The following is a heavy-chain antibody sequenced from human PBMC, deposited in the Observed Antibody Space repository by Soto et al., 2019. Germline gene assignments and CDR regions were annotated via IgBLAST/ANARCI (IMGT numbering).Heavy chain of an antibody. D-gene: IGHD3-16*01. CDR3: ARDDYLWGRGQPWYFDL. V-gene: IGHV3-21*01. CDR2: ISTSSSYI. CDR1: GFTFSSFT. Sequence: EVQLVESGGGLVKPGGSLRLSCAASGFTFSSFTMNWVRQAPGKGLEWVSSISTSSSYIYYADSVKGRFTVSRDNAKNSLYLQMNSLRAEDTAVYYCARDDYLWGRGQPWYFDLWGRGTLVTVSS. J-gene: IGHJ2*01.